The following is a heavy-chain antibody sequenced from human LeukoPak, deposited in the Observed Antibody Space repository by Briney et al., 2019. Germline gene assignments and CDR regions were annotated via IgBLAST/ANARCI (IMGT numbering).Heavy chain of an antibody. J-gene: IGHJ4*02. V-gene: IGHV3-74*01. Sequence: PGGSLRLSCAGSGCTFSIYWMHWVRQPPGKGLVWVSRINSDGSSTSYADSVKGRFTISRDNAKNTLYLQMDSLRVEDTALYYCARDAPGNTALDYWGQGSLVTVSS. D-gene: IGHD5-18*01. CDR3: ARDAPGNTALDY. CDR2: INSDGSST. CDR1: GCTFSIYW.